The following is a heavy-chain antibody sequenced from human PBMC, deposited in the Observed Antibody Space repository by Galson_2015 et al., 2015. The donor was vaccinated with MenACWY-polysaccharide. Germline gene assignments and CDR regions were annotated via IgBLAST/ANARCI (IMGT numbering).Heavy chain of an antibody. Sequence: SLRLSCAASGFTFSGYWMTWLRQAPGKGPEWVANVKGDGSEKYFLDSVKGRFTIGRDNADNSLFLQMNSLRVEDTAVYYCARDAYGGCFDYWGQGVLATVSS. J-gene: IGHJ4*02. V-gene: IGHV3-7*01. CDR1: GFTFSGYW. CDR2: VKGDGSEK. D-gene: IGHD4-23*01. CDR3: ARDAYGGCFDY.